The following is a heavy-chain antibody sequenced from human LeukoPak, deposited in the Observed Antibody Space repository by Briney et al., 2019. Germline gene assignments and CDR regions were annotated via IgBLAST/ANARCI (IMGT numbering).Heavy chain of an antibody. V-gene: IGHV4-31*03. D-gene: IGHD3-10*01. CDR2: IYFRGDA. Sequence: SETLSLTCTVSGGSISSGDHSWSWIRQRPGKGLEWIGYIYFRGDAYYSASLKSRLTLSIDTFRSDFSMTPSSVTVADTAVYYCARWFGDPNGNYFDFWGQGILVTVSS. J-gene: IGHJ4*02. CDR1: GGSISSGDHS. CDR3: ARWFGDPNGNYFDF.